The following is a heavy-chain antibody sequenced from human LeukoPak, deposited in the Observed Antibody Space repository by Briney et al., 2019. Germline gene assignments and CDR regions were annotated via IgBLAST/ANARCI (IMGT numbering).Heavy chain of an antibody. V-gene: IGHV3-53*01. CDR1: GFSVSSNY. J-gene: IGHJ4*02. D-gene: IGHD2-15*01. CDR2: IYSGGST. Sequence: GGSLRLSCAASGFSVSSNYMSWVRQAPGKGLEWVSFIYSGGSTYYADSVMGRSTISRDKSNNTLYLQMNSLRAEDTAVYYCATGGRSGVAFESWGQGTLVTVSS. CDR3: ATGGRSGVAFES.